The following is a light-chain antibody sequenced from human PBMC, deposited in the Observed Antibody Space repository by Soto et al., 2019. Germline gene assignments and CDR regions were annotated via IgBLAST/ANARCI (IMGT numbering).Light chain of an antibody. J-gene: IGLJ1*01. Sequence: QSVLTQPASVSGSPGQSITISCSGTSSDVGAYNLVSWYQQFPGKAPKLMIFEVSQRPSGVSSRFSGSKSGSTASLTISGLQAEDEADYYCSSKTSRNTYVFGTGTKVTVL. CDR1: SSDVGAYNL. CDR2: EVS. V-gene: IGLV2-14*02. CDR3: SSKTSRNTYV.